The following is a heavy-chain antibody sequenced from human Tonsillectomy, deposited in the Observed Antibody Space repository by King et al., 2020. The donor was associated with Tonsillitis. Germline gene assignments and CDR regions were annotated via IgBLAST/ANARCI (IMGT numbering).Heavy chain of an antibody. CDR3: AKCPYDFWSGGLYYAMDV. Sequence: QLQESGPGLVKPSETLSLTCTVSGGSMGTYYWSWIRQPPGKGLEWIGYISYSGNTNYNPSLKSRVTFSVDTSKNHFSLELSSVTAADTAVYYCAKCPYDFWSGGLYYAMDVWGQGTTVTVSS. V-gene: IGHV4-59*01. CDR2: ISYSGNT. D-gene: IGHD3-3*01. CDR1: GGSMGTYY. J-gene: IGHJ6*02.